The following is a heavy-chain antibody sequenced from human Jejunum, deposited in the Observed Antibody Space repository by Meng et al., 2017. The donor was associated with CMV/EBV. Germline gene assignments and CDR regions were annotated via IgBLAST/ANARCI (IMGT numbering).Heavy chain of an antibody. CDR2: IDATSTYI. J-gene: IGHJ4*02. V-gene: IGHV3-21*01. CDR3: ARDLVAATAPNN. Sequence: AASGFAFSTYAMNWVRQAPGKGLEWVSSIDATSTYIYDADSLKGRFTISRDNAKNSLYLRMNSLRAEDTAVYYCARDLVAATAPNNWGQGTLVTVS. CDR1: GFAFSTYA. D-gene: IGHD1-26*01.